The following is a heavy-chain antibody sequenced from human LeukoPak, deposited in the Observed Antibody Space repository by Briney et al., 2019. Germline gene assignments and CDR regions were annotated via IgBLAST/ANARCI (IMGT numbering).Heavy chain of an antibody. D-gene: IGHD3-22*01. Sequence: SETLSLTCTVSGGSISSYYWSWIRQPAGKRLEWIGRIYTSGSTNYNPSLKSRVTMSVDTSKNQFSLKLSSVTAADTAVYYCARDLGYDSSGYSAFDIWGQGTMVTVSS. CDR2: IYTSGST. J-gene: IGHJ3*02. CDR3: ARDLGYDSSGYSAFDI. V-gene: IGHV4-4*07. CDR1: GGSISSYY.